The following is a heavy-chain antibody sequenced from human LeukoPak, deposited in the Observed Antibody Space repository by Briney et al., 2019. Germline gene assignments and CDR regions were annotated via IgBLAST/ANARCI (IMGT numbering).Heavy chain of an antibody. CDR3: ARIQRGSLVAIDY. CDR1: GFTFSSRDW. V-gene: IGHV3-7*01. CDR2: IKQDGSEK. J-gene: IGHJ4*02. D-gene: IGHD5-12*01. Sequence: GGSLRLSCVASGFTFSSRDWMTWVRQAPGKGLEWVANIKQDGSEKNYVDSVKGRFTISRDNAKNSVDLQMNSLRVEDTAVYYCARIQRGSLVAIDYWGQGTLVTVSS.